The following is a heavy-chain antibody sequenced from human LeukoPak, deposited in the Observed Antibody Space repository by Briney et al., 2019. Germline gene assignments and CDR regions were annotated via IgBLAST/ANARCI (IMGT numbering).Heavy chain of an antibody. CDR2: ISADGTKT. Sequence: PGGSLRLSCVASGFTFSNSWMHWVRQAPGKGLLWVSRISADGTKTKYADSVKGRFTISRDNAKNTLYLQMNTLRAEDTAVYYCARDQTQAGPTTVDYWGQGTLVTVSS. J-gene: IGHJ4*02. CDR1: GFTFSNSW. CDR3: ARDQTQAGPTTVDY. V-gene: IGHV3-74*03. D-gene: IGHD1-14*01.